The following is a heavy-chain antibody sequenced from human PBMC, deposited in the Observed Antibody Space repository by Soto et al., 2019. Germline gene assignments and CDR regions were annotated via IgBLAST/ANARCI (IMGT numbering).Heavy chain of an antibody. D-gene: IGHD1-26*01. CDR3: ARGLVGATDY. Sequence: PGGSLRLACAASGFIFRDFYMSWIRQVPGKGLEWLSKISSSSSSTDYADSVKGRFTISRDNSKNTLYLQMNSLRAEDTAVYYCARGLVGATDYWGQGTLVTVSS. V-gene: IGHV3-11*06. J-gene: IGHJ4*02. CDR1: GFIFRDFY. CDR2: ISSSSSST.